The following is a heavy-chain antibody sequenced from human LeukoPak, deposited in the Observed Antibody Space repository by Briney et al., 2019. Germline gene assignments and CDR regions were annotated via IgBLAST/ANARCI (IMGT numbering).Heavy chain of an antibody. CDR1: GYSISSGYY. V-gene: IGHV4-38-2*02. J-gene: IGHJ4*02. CDR2: IYHSGST. Sequence: SETLSLTCTVSGYSISSGYYWGWIRQPPGKGLEWIGSIYHSGSTYYNPSLKSRVTISVDKSKNQFSLKLSSVTAADTAVYYCARTRAKSYYFDYWGQGTLVTVSS. D-gene: IGHD4/OR15-4a*01. CDR3: ARTRAKSYYFDY.